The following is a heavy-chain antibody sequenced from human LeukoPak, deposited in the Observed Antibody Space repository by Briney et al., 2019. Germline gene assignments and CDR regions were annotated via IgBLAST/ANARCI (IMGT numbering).Heavy chain of an antibody. CDR2: IYYSGST. CDR3: ARVRDYPYYFDY. D-gene: IGHD4-11*01. V-gene: IGHV4-59*01. J-gene: IGHJ4*02. CDR1: GGSISSYY. Sequence: TSETLSLTCTVSGGSISSYYWSWIRQPPGKGLEWIGYIYYSGSTNYNPSLKSRVTISVDTSKNQFSLKLSSVTAADTAVYYCARVRDYPYYFDYWGQGTPVTVSS.